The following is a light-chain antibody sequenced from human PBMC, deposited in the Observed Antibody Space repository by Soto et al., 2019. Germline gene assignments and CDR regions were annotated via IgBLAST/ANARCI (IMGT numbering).Light chain of an antibody. CDR3: QQYYSIPLT. CDR2: WAS. CDR1: QSGLYSSNNKNY. V-gene: IGKV4-1*01. J-gene: IGKJ3*01. Sequence: DIVMTQSPDSLAVSLGERATINCKSSQSGLYSSNNKNYLAWYQQKPGQPPKLLIYWASTRESGVPDRFSGSGSGTDFTLTISSLQAEDVAVYYCQQYYSIPLTFGPGTKVDIK.